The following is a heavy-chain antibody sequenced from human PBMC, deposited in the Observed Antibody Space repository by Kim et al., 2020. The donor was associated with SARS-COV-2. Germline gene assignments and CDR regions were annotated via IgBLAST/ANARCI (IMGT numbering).Heavy chain of an antibody. D-gene: IGHD3-10*01. V-gene: IGHV3-23*01. J-gene: IGHJ4*02. CDR3: AKGYYDSGNYYTLDF. Sequence: ANAVKGRFPISRDNSRNTLYLQMNSLRAEDTAVYYCAKGYYDSGNYYTLDFRGQGTLVTVSS.